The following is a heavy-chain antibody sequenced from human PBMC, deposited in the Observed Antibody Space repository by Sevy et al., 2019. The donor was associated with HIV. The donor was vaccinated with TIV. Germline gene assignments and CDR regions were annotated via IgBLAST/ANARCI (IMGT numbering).Heavy chain of an antibody. Sequence: GGCLSLSCTASGFTFSNFGMHWVRQVPGKGLEWVRFIRYDGSDKYYASAVKGRFTISRDDSKNTLYLQMDSLRAEDTAMYYCAKDLAGPGRRYFDYWGQGTLVTVSS. CDR1: GFTFSNFG. CDR3: AKDLAGPGRRYFDY. D-gene: IGHD2-15*01. V-gene: IGHV3-30*02. CDR2: IRYDGSDK. J-gene: IGHJ4*02.